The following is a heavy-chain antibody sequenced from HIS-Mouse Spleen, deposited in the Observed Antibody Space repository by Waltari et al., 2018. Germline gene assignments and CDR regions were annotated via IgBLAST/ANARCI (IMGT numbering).Heavy chain of an antibody. CDR3: ARSPSSSWYYYYYGMDV. D-gene: IGHD6-13*01. CDR1: GYSFTSYR. J-gene: IGHJ6*02. Sequence: EVQLAQSGAEVKKPGESLKISWKGSGYSFTSYRIGWGRQVPGKGLEGMGIIYPGDSDTRYSPSFQGQVTISADKSISTAYLQWSSLKASDTAMYYCARSPSSSWYYYYYGMDVWGQGTTVTVSS. CDR2: IYPGDSDT. V-gene: IGHV5-51*03.